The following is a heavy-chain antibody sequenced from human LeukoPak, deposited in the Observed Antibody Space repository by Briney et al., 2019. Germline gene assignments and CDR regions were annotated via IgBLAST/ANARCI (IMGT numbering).Heavy chain of an antibody. CDR2: ISGSGAST. CDR1: GFTFSRYA. J-gene: IGHJ4*02. Sequence: PGGSLRLSCAASGFTFSRYAMSWVRQAPGKGLEWVAAISGSGASTYYADSVKGRFTISRDNSKNTLYLQMNSLRAEDTAVYYCAKGRAVEVVAAFNYWGQGTVVTVSS. V-gene: IGHV3-23*01. CDR3: AKGRAVEVVAAFNY. D-gene: IGHD2-15*01.